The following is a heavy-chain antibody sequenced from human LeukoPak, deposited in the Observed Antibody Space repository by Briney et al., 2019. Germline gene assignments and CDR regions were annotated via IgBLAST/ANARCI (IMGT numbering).Heavy chain of an antibody. V-gene: IGHV4-59*01. D-gene: IGHD4-17*01. CDR3: ARGIESYGDYGY. J-gene: IGHJ4*02. CDR1: GGSISGSY. CDR2: MYNSGST. Sequence: SETLSLTCTVSGGSISGSYWSWIRQPPGKGLEWIAYMYNSGSTNYNPSLKSRVTISIDTSKNQFSLKLSSLTAADTAIHYCARGIESYGDYGYWGQGILVTVSS.